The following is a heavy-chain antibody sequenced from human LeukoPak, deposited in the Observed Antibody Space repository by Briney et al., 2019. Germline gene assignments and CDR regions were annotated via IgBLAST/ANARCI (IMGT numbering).Heavy chain of an antibody. D-gene: IGHD2-2*02. Sequence: SETLSLTCAVYGGSFSGYYWSWIRQPPGKGLEWIGKINHSGSTNYNPSLKSRVTISVDTSKNQFSLKLSSVTAADTAVYYCARVSRSVGTSLVPPAIRGSYYYYGMDVWGQGTTVTLSS. CDR2: INHSGST. V-gene: IGHV4-34*01. CDR1: GGSFSGYY. CDR3: ARVSRSVGTSLVPPAIRGSYYYYGMDV. J-gene: IGHJ6*02.